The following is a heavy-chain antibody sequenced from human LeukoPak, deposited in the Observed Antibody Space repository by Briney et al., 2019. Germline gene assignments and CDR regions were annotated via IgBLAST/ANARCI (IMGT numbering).Heavy chain of an antibody. CDR3: ARAKAAAANYYYYYMDV. CDR2: ISSSGSTI. V-gene: IGHV3-11*01. Sequence: PGGSLRLSCAASGFTFSDYYMSWIRQAPGKGLEWVSYISSSGSTIYYADSVKGRFTISGDNAKNSLYLQMNSLRAEDTAVYYCARAKAAAANYYYYYMDVWGKGTTVTVSS. CDR1: GFTFSDYY. D-gene: IGHD6-13*01. J-gene: IGHJ6*03.